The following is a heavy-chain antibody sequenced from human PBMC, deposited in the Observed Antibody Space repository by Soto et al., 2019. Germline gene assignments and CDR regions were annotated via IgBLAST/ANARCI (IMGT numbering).Heavy chain of an antibody. CDR2: IIPIFGTA. J-gene: IGHJ6*02. CDR3: ARTPIVVVTATYFLDV. D-gene: IGHD2-21*02. V-gene: IGHV1-69*13. Sequence: ASVKVSCKASGGTFSSYAISWVRQAPGQGLEWMGGIIPIFGTANYAQKFQGRVTITADESTSTAYMELSSLRSEDTAVYYCARTPIVVVTATYFLDVWGQGTTVTVSS. CDR1: GGTFSSYA.